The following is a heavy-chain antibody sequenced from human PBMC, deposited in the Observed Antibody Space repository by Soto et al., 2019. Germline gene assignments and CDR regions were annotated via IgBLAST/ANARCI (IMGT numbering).Heavy chain of an antibody. J-gene: IGHJ5*02. V-gene: IGHV3-23*01. CDR1: GFSFSSYA. D-gene: IGHD3-22*01. CDR3: AKDGLESYYDSSGPHPFDP. Sequence: PGGSLRLSCAASGFSFSSYAVNWVRQAPGKGLEWVSAISGSGANTYYADSVKGRCTISRDNSKNTLYLQMNSLRAEDTAVYYCAKDGLESYYDSSGPHPFDPWGHGTLVTVSS. CDR2: ISGSGANT.